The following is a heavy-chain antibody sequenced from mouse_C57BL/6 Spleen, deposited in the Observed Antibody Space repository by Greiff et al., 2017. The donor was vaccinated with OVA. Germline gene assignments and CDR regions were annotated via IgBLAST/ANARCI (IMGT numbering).Heavy chain of an antibody. CDR2: IWTGGGT. CDR3: ARNSHYGRGLYWYFDV. V-gene: IGHV2-9-1*01. J-gene: IGHJ1*03. D-gene: IGHD1-1*01. Sequence: QVQLQQSGPGLVAPSQSLSITCTVSGFSLTSYAISWVRQPPGKGLEWLGVIWTGGGTNYNSALKSRLSISKDNSKSQVFLKMNSLQTDDTARYYCARNSHYGRGLYWYFDVWGTGTTVTVSS. CDR1: GFSLTSYA.